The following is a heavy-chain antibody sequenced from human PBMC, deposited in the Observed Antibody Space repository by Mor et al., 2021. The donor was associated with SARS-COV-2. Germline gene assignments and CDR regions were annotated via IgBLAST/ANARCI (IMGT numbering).Heavy chain of an antibody. V-gene: IGHV3-23*01. J-gene: IGHJ4*02. D-gene: IGHD2-8*02. CDR3: AKYCPGNVCYKGFDY. Sequence: YSADSVKGRFTISRDNSKNTLYLQMNNLRVDDTAVYFCAKYCPGNVCYKGFDYWGRGTLVTVSS.